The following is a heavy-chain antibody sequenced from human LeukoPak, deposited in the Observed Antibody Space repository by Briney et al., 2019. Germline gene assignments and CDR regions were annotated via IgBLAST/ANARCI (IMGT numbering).Heavy chain of an antibody. V-gene: IGHV1-18*01. D-gene: IGHD3-16*02. CDR1: GYTFTSYG. J-gene: IGHJ4*02. CDR3: ARASIMITFGGVIVGLYYFDY. CDR2: IRAYSGNT. Sequence: ASVKVSCKASGYTFTSYGISWVRQAPGQGLEGMGWIRAYSGNTNYAQKLQGRVTMTTDTSTSTAYMELRSLRSDDTAVYYCARASIMITFGGVIVGLYYFDYWGQGTLVTVSS.